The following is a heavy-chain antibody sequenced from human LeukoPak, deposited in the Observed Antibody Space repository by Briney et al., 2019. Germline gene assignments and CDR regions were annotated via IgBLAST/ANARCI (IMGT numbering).Heavy chain of an antibody. D-gene: IGHD3-22*01. J-gene: IGHJ3*02. CDR2: ISAYNSNT. CDR3: ARGRKNYYDSSGYYTDAFDI. Sequence: ASVKVSCKASGYTFTSYGISWVRQAPGQGLEWMGWISAYNSNTNYAQKLQGRVTMTTDTSTSTAYMELRSLRSDDTAVYYCARGRKNYYDSSGYYTDAFDIWGQGTMVTVSS. CDR1: GYTFTSYG. V-gene: IGHV1-18*01.